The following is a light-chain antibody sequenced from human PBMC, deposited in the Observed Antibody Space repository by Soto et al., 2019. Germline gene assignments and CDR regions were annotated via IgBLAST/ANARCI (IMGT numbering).Light chain of an antibody. CDR3: QQRSNWPS. CDR2: DAS. CDR1: QSVSSY. V-gene: IGKV3-11*01. J-gene: IGKJ4*01. Sequence: EIVLTQSPATLSLSPGERATLSCRASQSVSSYLAWYHQKPGQAPRLLIYDASSRATGIPARFSGSGSGTDFTLTISSLEPEDFAVYYCQQRSNWPSFGGGTKVEIK.